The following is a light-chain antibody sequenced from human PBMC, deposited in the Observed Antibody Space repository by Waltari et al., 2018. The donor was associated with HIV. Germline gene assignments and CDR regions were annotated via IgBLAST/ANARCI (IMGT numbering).Light chain of an antibody. CDR1: ALPTPT. V-gene: IGLV3-25*03. CDR2: KDT. CDR3: QSADSNASLWV. Sequence: SYELTQPPSVSVSPGPPARKTCPGDALPTPTAYGYQKRPGQAPVFVIYKDTERPSGIPERFSGSSSGTTATLTIIGVQAQDEADYHCQSADSNASLWVFGGGTKLTVL. J-gene: IGLJ3*02.